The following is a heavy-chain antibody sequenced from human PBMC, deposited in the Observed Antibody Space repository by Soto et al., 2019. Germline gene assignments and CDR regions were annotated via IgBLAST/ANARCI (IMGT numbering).Heavy chain of an antibody. D-gene: IGHD3-10*01. CDR1: GYTFTSYG. J-gene: IGHJ6*02. CDR2: ISPYNGNT. V-gene: IGHV1-18*01. CDR3: ARGIGGWFGVAYYYGMDV. Sequence: ASVKASCKASGYTFTSYGISCVRQAPGQGLEWMGWISPYNGNTNYAQKLQGRVTMTTDTSTSTAYMDLRSLRSDDTAVYYCARGIGGWFGVAYYYGMDVWGQGTTVTVSS.